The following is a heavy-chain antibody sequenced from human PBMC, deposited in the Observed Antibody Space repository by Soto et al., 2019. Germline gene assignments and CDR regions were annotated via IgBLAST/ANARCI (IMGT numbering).Heavy chain of an antibody. CDR2: INTSGGST. CDR1: GYTFTSYY. V-gene: IGHV1-46*01. Sequence: QVQLVQSGAEVKKPGASVKVSCKASGYTFTSYYMHWVRQAPGQGLEWMGMINTSGGSTSDAQKFQGRVTMTRDRSTSTVYMELSSLRSEDTAVYYCARALDSAYYDSSGYYPFDYWGQGTLVTVSS. J-gene: IGHJ4*02. D-gene: IGHD3-22*01. CDR3: ARALDSAYYDSSGYYPFDY.